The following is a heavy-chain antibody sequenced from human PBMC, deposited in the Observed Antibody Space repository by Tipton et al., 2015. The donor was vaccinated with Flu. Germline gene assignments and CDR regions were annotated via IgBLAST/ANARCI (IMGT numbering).Heavy chain of an antibody. J-gene: IGHJ4*02. V-gene: IGHV1-46*01. D-gene: IGHD2-15*01. Sequence: QVQLVQSGAEVKKPGASVRISCTASGYTFTNYNMHWVRQAPGQCPEWMGIIYPSGGGPTYAQRFQGRVTLTRDKSTSTVYMERSSLRSEDTAFYYCARDREFGAYSDDYRGQGTLVTVAS. CDR2: IYPSGGGP. CDR1: GYTFTNYN. CDR3: ARDREFGAYSDDY.